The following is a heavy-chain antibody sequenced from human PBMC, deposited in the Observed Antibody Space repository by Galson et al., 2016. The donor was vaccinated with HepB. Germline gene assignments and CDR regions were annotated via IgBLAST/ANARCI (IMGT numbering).Heavy chain of an antibody. Sequence: TLSLTCTVSGGSINSGGYYWSWIRQHPGKGLEWIGYFFYSATTYYNPSLRSRVAISVDTSKNQFSLNLNSLTAADTAVYFCARQVGYSSGSYYFDFWGQGTLVTVSS. CDR1: GGSINSGGYY. J-gene: IGHJ4*02. V-gene: IGHV4-31*03. CDR3: ARQVGYSSGSYYFDF. CDR2: FFYSATT. D-gene: IGHD6-19*01.